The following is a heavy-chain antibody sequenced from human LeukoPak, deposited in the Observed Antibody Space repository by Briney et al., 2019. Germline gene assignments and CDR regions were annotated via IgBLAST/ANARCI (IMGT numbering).Heavy chain of an antibody. Sequence: GGSLRLSCAASGFTFSSYSMNWVRQAPGKGLEWVSGINWNGGSTGYADSVKGRFTISRDNAKNSLYLQMNSLRAEDTALYDCARGGQWRAFDIWGQGTMVTVSS. CDR2: INWNGGST. CDR1: GFTFSSYS. D-gene: IGHD6-19*01. V-gene: IGHV3-20*01. J-gene: IGHJ3*02. CDR3: ARGGQWRAFDI.